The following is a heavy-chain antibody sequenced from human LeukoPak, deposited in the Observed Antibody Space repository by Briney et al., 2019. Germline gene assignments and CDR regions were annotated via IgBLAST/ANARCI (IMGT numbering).Heavy chain of an antibody. D-gene: IGHD1-20*01. CDR1: GGTFSSYA. Sequence: SVKVSCKASGGTFSSYAISWVRQAPGQGLEWMGGIIPIFGTANYAQKFQGRVTITTDESTSTAYMELRSLRSEETAVYYSARVTGASPVDAFDIWGQGTMVTVSS. V-gene: IGHV1-69*05. J-gene: IGHJ3*02. CDR3: ARVTGASPVDAFDI. CDR2: IIPIFGTA.